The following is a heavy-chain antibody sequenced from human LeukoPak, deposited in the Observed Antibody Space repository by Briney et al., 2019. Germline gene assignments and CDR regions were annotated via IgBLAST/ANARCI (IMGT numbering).Heavy chain of an antibody. CDR2: ISAYNGNT. D-gene: IGHD2-2*01. V-gene: IGHV1-18*01. CDR1: GYTFTSYG. Sequence: ASVKVSCKASGYTFTSYGISWVRQAPGRGLEWMGWISAYNGNTNYAQKLQGRVTMTTDTSTSTAYMELRSLRSDDTAVYYCARDMRYYYYYGMDVWGQGTTVTVSS. CDR3: ARDMRYYYYYGMDV. J-gene: IGHJ6*02.